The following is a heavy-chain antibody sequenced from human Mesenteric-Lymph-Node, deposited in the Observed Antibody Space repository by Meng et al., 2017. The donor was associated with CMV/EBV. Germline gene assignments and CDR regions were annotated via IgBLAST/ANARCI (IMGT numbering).Heavy chain of an antibody. CDR2: IKEDGREK. V-gene: IGHV3-7*01. D-gene: IGHD2-2*01. Sequence: GESLKISCAASGFTFSNYWMSWVRQAPGKGLEWVANIKEDGREKYYVDSVKGRFTISRDNSKNTLNLQMNSLSAGDTAVYYCARDQQYQPYYSGLDLWGQGITVTVSS. CDR1: GFTFSNYW. J-gene: IGHJ6*02. CDR3: ARDQQYQPYYSGLDL.